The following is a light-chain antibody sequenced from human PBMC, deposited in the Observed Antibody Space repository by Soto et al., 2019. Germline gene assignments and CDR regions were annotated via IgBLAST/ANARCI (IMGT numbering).Light chain of an antibody. V-gene: IGKV4-1*01. J-gene: IGKJ4*01. CDR1: QSVFFSSNNKNY. Sequence: DIVMTQSPDSLAVSLGERATINCKSSQSVFFSSNNKNYLAWYQQKPGQPPKLLIYWASTRESGVPDRFSGSGSGTDFTLTISNLQAEDVAVYYCQHYYTTPLTFGGGTKVDIK. CDR3: QHYYTTPLT. CDR2: WAS.